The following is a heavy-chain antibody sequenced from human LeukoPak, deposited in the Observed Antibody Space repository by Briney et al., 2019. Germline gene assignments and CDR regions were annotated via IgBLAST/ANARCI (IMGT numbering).Heavy chain of an antibody. V-gene: IGHV3-23*01. CDR3: AKFLTYYDFWSGYSPGWFDP. CDR1: GFTFSSYA. D-gene: IGHD3-3*01. J-gene: IGHJ5*02. Sequence: GGSLRLSCAASGFTFSSYAMSWVRQAPGKGLEWVSAISGSGGSTYYADSVKGRFTISRDNSKNTLYLQMNSLRAEDTAVYYCAKFLTYYDFWSGYSPGWFDPWGQGTLVTVSS. CDR2: ISGSGGST.